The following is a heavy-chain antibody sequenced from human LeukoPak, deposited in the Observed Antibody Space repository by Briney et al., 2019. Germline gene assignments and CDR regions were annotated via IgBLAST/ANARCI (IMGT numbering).Heavy chain of an antibody. D-gene: IGHD4-23*01. CDR2: ISYDGRDK. Sequence: PGRSLRLSCAASGFTFSSYPMHWVRQAPGKGLEWVAVISYDGRDKHYADSVKGRFTISRDNSKNTLYLQMNSLRAEDTAVYYCAKDGGNSVGMDYWGQGTLVTVSS. V-gene: IGHV3-30*04. J-gene: IGHJ4*02. CDR3: AKDGGNSVGMDY. CDR1: GFTFSSYP.